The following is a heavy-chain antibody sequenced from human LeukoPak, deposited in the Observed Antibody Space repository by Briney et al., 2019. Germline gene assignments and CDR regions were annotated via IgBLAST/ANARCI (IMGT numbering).Heavy chain of an antibody. V-gene: IGHV3-33*01. J-gene: IGHJ4*02. D-gene: IGHD1-26*01. CDR2: IWYDGTRE. CDR1: GFTLSSHG. CDR3: ARDLSFGSLDF. Sequence: PGGSLRLSCVASGFTLSSHGMHWVRQAPGKGLEWVALIWYDGTRENYADSVKGRFTISRDLSENTLNLQMNSLRVDDTAVFYCARDLSFGSLDFRGQGTLVTVSS.